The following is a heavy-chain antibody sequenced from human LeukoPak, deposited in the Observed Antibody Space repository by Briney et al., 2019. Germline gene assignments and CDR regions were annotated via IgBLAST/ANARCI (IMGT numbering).Heavy chain of an antibody. CDR3: ARGGSSGWLDFDY. D-gene: IGHD6-19*01. CDR2: IYYSGST. V-gene: IGHV4-59*01. CDR1: GGSISSYC. J-gene: IGHJ4*02. Sequence: SETLSLTCTVSGGSISSYCWSWIRQPPGKGLEWIGYIYYSGSTNYNPSLKSRVTISVDTSKNQFSLKLSSVTAADTAVYYCARGGSSGWLDFDYWGQGTLVTVSS.